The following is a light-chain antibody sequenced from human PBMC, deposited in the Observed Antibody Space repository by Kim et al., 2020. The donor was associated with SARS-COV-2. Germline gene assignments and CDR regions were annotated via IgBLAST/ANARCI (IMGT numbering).Light chain of an antibody. Sequence: VGDRVTIICQPSQEIANRLNCYQHKPRKAPNLRIYDASRLELGAPSRFSGTGFGTDFTFTIDSLQPEDVAAYYCQQSDNLPYTFGLGTKVDIK. J-gene: IGKJ2*01. CDR2: DAS. CDR3: QQSDNLPYT. V-gene: IGKV1-33*01. CDR1: QEIANR.